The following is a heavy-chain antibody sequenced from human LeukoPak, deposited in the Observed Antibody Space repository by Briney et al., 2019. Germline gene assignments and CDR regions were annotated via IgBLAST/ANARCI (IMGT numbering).Heavy chain of an antibody. Sequence: SVKVSCKASGGTFSSYAISWVRQAPGQGLEWMGGIIPIFGTANYAQKFQGRVTITADESTSTAYMELSSLRSEDTAVYYCAREGVAAAGTRFDPWGQGTLVTVSS. CDR1: GGTFSSYA. CDR3: AREGVAAAGTRFDP. V-gene: IGHV1-69*13. D-gene: IGHD6-13*01. CDR2: IIPIFGTA. J-gene: IGHJ5*02.